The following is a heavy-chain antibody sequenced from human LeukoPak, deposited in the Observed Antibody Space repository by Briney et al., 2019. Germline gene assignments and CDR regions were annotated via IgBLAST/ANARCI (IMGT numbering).Heavy chain of an antibody. D-gene: IGHD3-22*01. V-gene: IGHV1-2*02. J-gene: IGHJ4*02. CDR1: GYTFTAYY. Sequence: ASVKVSCKASGYTFTAYYIHWVRQAPGQGLAWMGWINANSGDTKYAQKFQGRVTMTRDTSISTAYMELSRLRSDDTAMYYCAREISGYSDYWGQGTLVTVSS. CDR3: AREISGYSDY. CDR2: INANSGDT.